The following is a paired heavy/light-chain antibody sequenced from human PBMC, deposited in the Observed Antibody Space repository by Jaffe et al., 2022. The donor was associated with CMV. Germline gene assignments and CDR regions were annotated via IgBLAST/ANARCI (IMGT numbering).Light chain of an antibody. V-gene: IGKV2-40*01. CDR2: TLS. CDR3: MQRIESPYT. Sequence: DIVMTQTPLSLPVTPGEPASISCRSSQSLLDSDDGNTYLDWYLQKPGQSPQLLIYTLSYRASGVPDRFSGSGSGTDFTLKISRVEAEDVGVYYCMQRIESPYTFGQGTKLEIK. J-gene: IGKJ2*01. CDR1: QSLLDSDDGNTY.
Heavy chain of an antibody. CDR1: GFTFSDYY. Sequence: QVQLVESGGGLVKPGGSLRLSCAASGFTFSDYYMSWIRQAPGKGLEWVSYISSSGSTIYYADSVKGRFTISRDNAKNSLYLQMNSLRAEDTAVYYCARDRIVVVVAASLYYYYYYGMDVWGQGTTVTVSS. D-gene: IGHD2-15*01. CDR2: ISSSGSTI. J-gene: IGHJ6*02. CDR3: ARDRIVVVVAASLYYYYYYGMDV. V-gene: IGHV3-11*01.